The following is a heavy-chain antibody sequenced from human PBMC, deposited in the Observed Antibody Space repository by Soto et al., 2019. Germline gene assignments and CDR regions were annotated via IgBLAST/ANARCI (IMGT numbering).Heavy chain of an antibody. CDR2: IYYSGST. Sequence: PSETLSLTFTISGYAISKNYWSWIRQPPGQGLERIGCIYYSGSTKNNPSIKSRVTISLDTPRNQFSLKLSSVTAADTAVYYCARQTDYGGKAIDYWGQGTLVTVSS. V-gene: IGHV4-59*08. J-gene: IGHJ4*02. CDR1: GYAISKNY. D-gene: IGHD4-17*01. CDR3: ARQTDYGGKAIDY.